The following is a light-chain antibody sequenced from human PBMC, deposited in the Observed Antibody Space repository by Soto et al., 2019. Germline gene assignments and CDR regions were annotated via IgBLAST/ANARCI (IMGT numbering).Light chain of an antibody. CDR3: SSYTSSSTL. J-gene: IGLJ2*01. CDR2: DVS. V-gene: IGLV2-14*01. CDR1: SSDVGGYNY. Sequence: QSVLTQPASVSGSPGQSITISCTGTSSDVGGYNYVSWYQQYPGKAPKLMIYDVSYRPSGVSNRFSGSKSGNTASLTISGLQAEDEADYYCSSYTSSSTLFGGGTKVTVL.